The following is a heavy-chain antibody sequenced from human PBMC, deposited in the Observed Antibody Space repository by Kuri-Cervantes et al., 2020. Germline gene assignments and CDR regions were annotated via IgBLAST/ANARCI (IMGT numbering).Heavy chain of an antibody. CDR2: IDWDDDK. J-gene: IGHJ4*02. V-gene: IGHV2-70D*14. CDR3: AHRYYDSSGYSFDY. Sequence: SGPTLVQPTHPLTLTCTFSGFSLTTTRMRVSWIRQPPGKALEWLARIDWDDDKFYSTSLKTRLTISKDTSKNQVVLTMTNIDPVDTATYYWAHRYYDSSGYSFDYWGQGTLVTVSS. D-gene: IGHD3-22*01. CDR1: GFSLTTTRMR.